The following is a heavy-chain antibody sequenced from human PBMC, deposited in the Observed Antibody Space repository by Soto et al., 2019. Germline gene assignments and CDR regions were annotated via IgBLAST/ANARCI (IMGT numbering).Heavy chain of an antibody. CDR2: INTFYGTT. D-gene: IGHD6-19*01. V-gene: IGHV1-69*13. J-gene: IGHJ3*02. CDR3: TSPLSGSSGWPHACDI. CDR1: RGTFSSYA. Sequence: SVKVFCKASRGTFSSYAISWVRQAPGQGLEWMGGINTFYGTTNHAQKFQGRVTITSDESTSTAYLELWRLRSENTSENSYTSPLSGSSGWPHACDIWGQGTMVTV.